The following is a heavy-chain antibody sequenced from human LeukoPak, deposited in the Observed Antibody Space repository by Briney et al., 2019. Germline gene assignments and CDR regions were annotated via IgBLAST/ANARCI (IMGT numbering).Heavy chain of an antibody. CDR3: ARDLFTYYYDSSGYYDY. Sequence: SGGSLRLSCAASGFTFSDYYMSWIRQAPGKGLEWVSSISSSSSYIYYADSVKGRFTISRDNAKNSLYLQMNSLRAEDTAVYYCARDLFTYYYDSSGYYDYWGQGTLVTVSS. V-gene: IGHV3-11*06. D-gene: IGHD3-22*01. CDR2: ISSSSSYI. J-gene: IGHJ4*02. CDR1: GFTFSDYY.